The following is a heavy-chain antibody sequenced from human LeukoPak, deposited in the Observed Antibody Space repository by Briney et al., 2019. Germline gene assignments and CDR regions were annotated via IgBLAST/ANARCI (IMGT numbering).Heavy chain of an antibody. CDR1: GFTFSSYA. CDR3: AKGGRGPAVTTNYYYYYYMDV. V-gene: IGHV3-23*01. D-gene: IGHD4-11*01. Sequence: QPGGSLRHSCAASGFTFSSYAMSWVRQAPGKGLDWVSAISGSGGSTYYADSVKGRFTISRDNSKNTLYLQMNSLRAEDTAVYYCAKGGRGPAVTTNYYYYYYMDVWGKRTTVTVSS. CDR2: ISGSGGST. J-gene: IGHJ6*03.